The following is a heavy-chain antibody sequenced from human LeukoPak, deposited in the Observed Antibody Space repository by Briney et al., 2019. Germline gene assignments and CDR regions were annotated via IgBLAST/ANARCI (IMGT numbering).Heavy chain of an antibody. CDR1: GFSFNNYA. CDR3: ARLKGSGSYYSDDAFDI. V-gene: IGHV3-23*01. D-gene: IGHD3-10*01. J-gene: IGHJ3*02. Sequence: GGSLRLSCAASGFSFNNYAMSWVRQAPGKGLEWVSSISSSGDSSMYGDSVKGRFTISRDNLRNTLYLQMNSLRAEDTAVYYCARLKGSGSYYSDDAFDIWGQGTMVTVSS. CDR2: ISSSGDSS.